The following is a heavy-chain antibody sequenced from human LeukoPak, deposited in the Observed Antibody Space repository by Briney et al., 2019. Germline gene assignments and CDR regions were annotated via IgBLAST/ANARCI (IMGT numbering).Heavy chain of an antibody. V-gene: IGHV3-53*05. Sequence: QTGGSLRLSCAASGFTVSSNYMSWVRQAPGKGLEWVSVIYSGGSTYYADSVKGRFTISRDNAKNSLYVQMNSLRAEDTALYYCAKGVRITMVRGAFDIWGQGTMVTVSS. CDR2: IYSGGST. J-gene: IGHJ3*02. CDR1: GFTVSSNY. CDR3: AKGVRITMVRGAFDI. D-gene: IGHD3-10*01.